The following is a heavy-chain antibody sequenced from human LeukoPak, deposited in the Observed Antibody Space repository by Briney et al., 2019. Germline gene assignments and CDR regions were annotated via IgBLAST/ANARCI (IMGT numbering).Heavy chain of an antibody. J-gene: IGHJ4*02. V-gene: IGHV3-30*02. D-gene: IGHD1-1*01. CDR2: IHYDGNNK. Sequence: GGPLRLSCAASGFTFSRYWMSWVRQAPGKGLEWVTFIHYDGNNKYYADSVRGRFSISRDNSKNTVYLQMNSLRVEDTAMYYCAKDRAGGYPDYFDYWGQGTLVTVSS. CDR1: GFTFSRYW. CDR3: AKDRAGGYPDYFDY.